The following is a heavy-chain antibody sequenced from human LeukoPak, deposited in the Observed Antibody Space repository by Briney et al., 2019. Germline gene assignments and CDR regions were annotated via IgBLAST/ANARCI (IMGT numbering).Heavy chain of an antibody. CDR2: IIPIFGTA. J-gene: IGHJ4*02. D-gene: IGHD3-22*01. Sequence: SVKVSCKASGGTFSSYAISWVRQAPGQGLEWMGRIIPIFGTANYAQKFQGRVTITTDESTSTAYMELSSLRSQDTAVYYCASVSYYYDSSGYDNSGFDYWGQGTLVTVSS. V-gene: IGHV1-69*05. CDR1: GGTFSSYA. CDR3: ASVSYYYDSSGYDNSGFDY.